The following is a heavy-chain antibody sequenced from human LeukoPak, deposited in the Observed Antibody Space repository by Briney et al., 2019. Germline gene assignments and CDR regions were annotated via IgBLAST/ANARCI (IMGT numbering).Heavy chain of an antibody. V-gene: IGHV3-48*03. Sequence: PGGSLRLSCAASGFTFSSHEMNWVRQAPGKGMEWVSYISSSGRTTNYADSVKGRFTISRDNAKNSVYLQMNSLRAEDTAVYYCTRAMPAADFSPGYWGQGTLVTVSS. J-gene: IGHJ4*02. CDR1: GFTFSSHE. CDR3: TRAMPAADFSPGY. CDR2: ISSSGRTT. D-gene: IGHD6-13*01.